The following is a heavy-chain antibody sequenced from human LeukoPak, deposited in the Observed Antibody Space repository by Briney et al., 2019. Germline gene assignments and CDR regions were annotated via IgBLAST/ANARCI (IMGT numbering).Heavy chain of an antibody. D-gene: IGHD3-10*01. J-gene: IGHJ4*02. CDR2: IIPIFGTA. Sequence: SVKVSCKASGYTFTSYGISWVRQAPGQGLEWMGGIIPIFGTANYAQKFQGRVTITADESTSTAYMELSSLRSEDTAVYYCAREKTGSEYYGSGSFVYWGQGTLVTVSS. CDR1: GYTFTSYG. V-gene: IGHV1-69*13. CDR3: AREKTGSEYYGSGSFVY.